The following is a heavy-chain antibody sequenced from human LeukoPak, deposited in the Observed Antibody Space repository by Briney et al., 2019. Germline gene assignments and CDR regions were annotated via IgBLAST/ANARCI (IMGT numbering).Heavy chain of an antibody. CDR2: IYHSGGT. V-gene: IGHV4-38-2*01. D-gene: IGHD3-9*01. Sequence: SETLSLTCAVSGYSISSGSYWGWVRQPPGKVLEWVGSIYHSGGTYYNPSLKSRVTISLDTSKNQFALKLNSVTAADTAVYYCATKRMTGYPAKYFHLWGRGTLVTVSS. CDR1: GYSISSGSY. CDR3: ATKRMTGYPAKYFHL. J-gene: IGHJ2*01.